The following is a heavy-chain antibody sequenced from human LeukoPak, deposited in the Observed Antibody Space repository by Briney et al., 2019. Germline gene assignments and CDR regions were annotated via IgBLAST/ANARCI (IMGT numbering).Heavy chain of an antibody. CDR1: GFTFSTYE. V-gene: IGHV3-48*03. Sequence: GGSLRLSCAASGFTFSTYEMNWVRQAPGKGLEWLSYINSDSTIYYADSVKGRFTISRDNAKNTEYLQMNSLRAEDTAVYYCARVRSSGWSYFDYWGQGTLVTVSS. CDR3: ARVRSSGWSYFDY. J-gene: IGHJ4*02. CDR2: INSDSTI. D-gene: IGHD6-19*01.